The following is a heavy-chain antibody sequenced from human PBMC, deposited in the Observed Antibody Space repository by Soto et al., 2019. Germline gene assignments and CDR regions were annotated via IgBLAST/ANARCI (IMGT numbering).Heavy chain of an antibody. Sequence: QVQLVQSGAEVKEPGASVTVSCRASGDRFTDYYMHWVRQAPGQGLEWMGWINPNSGVKKYAQKCRGWVTMTRDKSIRTVYMQLSRLRFDDTAIYYCARESGGATATLDYYYFYMDVWGTGTTVTVSS. CDR2: INPNSGVK. D-gene: IGHD5-12*01. CDR3: ARESGGATATLDYYYFYMDV. J-gene: IGHJ6*03. V-gene: IGHV1-2*04. CDR1: GDRFTDYY.